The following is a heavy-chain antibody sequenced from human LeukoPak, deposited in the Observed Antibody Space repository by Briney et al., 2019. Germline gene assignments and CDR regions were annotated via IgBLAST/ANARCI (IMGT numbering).Heavy chain of an antibody. CDR2: IYTSGRT. J-gene: IGHJ6*03. Sequence: PSQTLSLTCTVSGGSISSGSYYWSWIRQPAGKGLEWIGRIYTSGRTNYNPSLKSRVTISVDTSKNQFSLKLSSVTAADTAVYYCARVGTRGSGSLFYYYYYYMDVWGKGTTVTISS. CDR3: ARVGTRGSGSLFYYYYYYMDV. CDR1: GGSISSGSYY. V-gene: IGHV4-61*02. D-gene: IGHD3-10*01.